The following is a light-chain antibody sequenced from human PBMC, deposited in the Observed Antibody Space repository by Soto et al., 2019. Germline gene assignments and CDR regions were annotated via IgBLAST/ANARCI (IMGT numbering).Light chain of an antibody. CDR2: LNSDGSH. Sequence: QLVLTQSPSASASLGASVRLTCTLNSGHSSDVIAWHQQQPEKGPRYLMSLNSDGSHTKGDGIPDRFSGSSSGSERYLTISSLQSEEEADYYCQPSGAGIQVFGGGTKLTVL. CDR1: SGHSSDV. J-gene: IGLJ2*01. CDR3: QPSGAGIQV. V-gene: IGLV4-69*01.